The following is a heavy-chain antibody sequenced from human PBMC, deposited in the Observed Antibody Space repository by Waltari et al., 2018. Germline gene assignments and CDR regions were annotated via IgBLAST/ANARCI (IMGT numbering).Heavy chain of an antibody. J-gene: IGHJ4*02. Sequence: QVQLVQSGAEVKKPGSSVKVSCKASGGTFSSYTISWVRQAPGQGLEWMGRSIPILGIANYAQKFQGRVTITADKSTSTAYMELSSLRSEDTAVYYCARTDYSNYGFDYWGQGTLVTVSS. CDR1: GGTFSSYT. CDR2: SIPILGIA. V-gene: IGHV1-69*02. D-gene: IGHD4-4*01. CDR3: ARTDYSNYGFDY.